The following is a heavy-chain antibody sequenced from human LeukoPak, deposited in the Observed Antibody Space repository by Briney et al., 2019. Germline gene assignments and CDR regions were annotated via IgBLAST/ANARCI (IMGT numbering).Heavy chain of an antibody. CDR1: GFTFSNYW. D-gene: IGHD5-12*01. J-gene: IGHJ4*02. Sequence: GGSLRLSCEGSGFTFSNYWMSWVRQAPGKGLEWVSYISSSGSTIYYADSVKGRFTISRDNAKNSLYLQMNSLRAEDTAVYYCARSWGATTPPYWGQGTLVTVSS. CDR3: ARSWGATTPPY. CDR2: ISSSGSTI. V-gene: IGHV3-11*04.